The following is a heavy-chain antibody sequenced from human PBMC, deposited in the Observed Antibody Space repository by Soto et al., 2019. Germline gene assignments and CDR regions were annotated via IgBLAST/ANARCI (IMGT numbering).Heavy chain of an antibody. D-gene: IGHD5-18*01. CDR3: ARERGYSLSGHGMDV. J-gene: IGHJ6*02. CDR1: GYTFTSYY. CDR2: INPSGGST. V-gene: IGHV1-46*01. Sequence: QVQLVQSGAEVKKPGASVKVSCKASGYTFTSYYMHWVRQAPGQGLEWMGIINPSGGSTSYAQKFQGRVTMTRDTSTSPVYMELRSLRSEDTAVYYCARERGYSLSGHGMDVWGQGTTVTVSS.